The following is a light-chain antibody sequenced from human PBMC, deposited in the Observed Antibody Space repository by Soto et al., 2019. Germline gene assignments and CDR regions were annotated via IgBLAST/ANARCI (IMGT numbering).Light chain of an antibody. CDR2: GNS. Sequence: QSVLTQPPSVSGAPGQRGTISCTGSNSNIGAGYDVHWYQQLPGTAPKLLIYGNSNRPSGVPDRFSGSKSVTSASLAITGLQAEDEADYYCQSYASSLSGSVFGTGNKLTVL. J-gene: IGLJ1*01. CDR1: NSNIGAGYD. CDR3: QSYASSLSGSV. V-gene: IGLV1-40*01.